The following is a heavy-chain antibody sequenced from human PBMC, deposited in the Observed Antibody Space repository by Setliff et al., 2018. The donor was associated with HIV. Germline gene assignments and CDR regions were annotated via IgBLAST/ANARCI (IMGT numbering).Heavy chain of an antibody. Sequence: PSETLSLTCGIYGGSLSGYYWSWIRQTPGKGLEWIGQIKPSGGVDYNPSLKSQITISGYTSKNQFSLKMASLVAADTAVYYCARGGDTNALDYWGQGTLVTSPQ. J-gene: IGHJ4*02. CDR3: ARGGDTNALDY. V-gene: IGHV4-34*01. CDR2: IKPSGGV. CDR1: GGSLSGYY. D-gene: IGHD3-16*01.